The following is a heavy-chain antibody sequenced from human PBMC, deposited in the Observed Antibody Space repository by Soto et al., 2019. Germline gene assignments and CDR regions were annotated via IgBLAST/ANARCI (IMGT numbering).Heavy chain of an antibody. V-gene: IGHV3-13*01. CDR2: IGTAGDT. Sequence: SLRLSCAASGFTFSSYDMHWVRQATGKGLEWVSAIGTAGDTYYPGSVKGRFTISRENAKNSLYLQMNSLRAGDTAVYYCARAGPSDAFDIWGQGTMVTVPS. CDR1: GFTFSSYD. CDR3: ARAGPSDAFDI. J-gene: IGHJ3*02. D-gene: IGHD3-10*01.